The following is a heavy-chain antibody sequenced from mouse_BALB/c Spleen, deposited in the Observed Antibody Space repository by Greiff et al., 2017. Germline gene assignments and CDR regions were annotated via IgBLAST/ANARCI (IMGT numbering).Heavy chain of an antibody. J-gene: IGHJ4*01. D-gene: IGHD1-1*01. Sequence: VQLQQPGAELVMPGASVKMSCKASGYTFTDYWMHWVKQRPGQGLEWIGAIDTSDSYTSYNQKFKGKATLTVDESSSTAYMQLSSLTSEDSAVYYCARYYGSSPYYAMDYWGQGTSVTVSS. V-gene: IGHV1-69*01. CDR1: GYTFTDYW. CDR2: IDTSDSYT. CDR3: ARYYGSSPYYAMDY.